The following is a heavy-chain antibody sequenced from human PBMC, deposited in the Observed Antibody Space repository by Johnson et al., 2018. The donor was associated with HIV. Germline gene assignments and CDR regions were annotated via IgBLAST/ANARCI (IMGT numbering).Heavy chain of an antibody. V-gene: IGHV3-11*04. Sequence: QVQLVESGGGLVKPGGSLRLSCAASGFIFSDYYMTWIRQAPGKGLEWVSYISSSGSTIYYADSVKGRFTISRDNAKNSRYLQLNSLRAEDTAVYYCARRDYNWNSAFDIWGQGTMVTVSS. D-gene: IGHD1-7*01. CDR3: ARRDYNWNSAFDI. CDR1: GFIFSDYY. J-gene: IGHJ3*02. CDR2: ISSSGSTI.